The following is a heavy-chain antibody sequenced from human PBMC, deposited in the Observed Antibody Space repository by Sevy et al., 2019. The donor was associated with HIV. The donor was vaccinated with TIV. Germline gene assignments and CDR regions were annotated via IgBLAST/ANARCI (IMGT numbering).Heavy chain of an antibody. Sequence: GSLRLSCAASGFTFSNYWMNWVRQAQGKGLEWMATISKDGSEKYYVDSVKGRFTISRDNAKNSLSLQMNNLRAEDTAVYYCARDDCNSSSWYGGYYYGTDVWGQGTTVTVSS. J-gene: IGHJ6*02. CDR3: ARDDCNSSSWYGGYYYGTDV. D-gene: IGHD2-2*01. CDR2: ISKDGSEK. V-gene: IGHV3-7*01. CDR1: GFTFSNYW.